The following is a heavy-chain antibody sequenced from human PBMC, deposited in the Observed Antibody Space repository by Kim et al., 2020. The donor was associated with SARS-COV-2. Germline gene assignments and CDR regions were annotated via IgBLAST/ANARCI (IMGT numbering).Heavy chain of an antibody. Sequence: SQTLSLTCTVSGGSISSSSYYWGWIRQPPGKGLEWIGSIYYSGSTYYNPSLKSRVTISVDTSKNQFSLKLSSVTAADTAVYYCARHPVPAAMGVLGRSYYYYGMDVWGQGTTVTVSS. CDR2: IYYSGST. D-gene: IGHD2-2*01. CDR1: GGSISSSSYY. V-gene: IGHV4-39*01. J-gene: IGHJ6*02. CDR3: ARHPVPAAMGVLGRSYYYYGMDV.